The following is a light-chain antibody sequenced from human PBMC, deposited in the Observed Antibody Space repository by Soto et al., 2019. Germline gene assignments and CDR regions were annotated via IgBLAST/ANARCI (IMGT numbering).Light chain of an antibody. J-gene: IGKJ4*01. CDR2: KAS. Sequence: DIQMTQAPPSLSRSVGDRGTPTCRTSQTISSWLAWYQQKPGKAPKLLIYKASTLKSGVPSRFSGSGSGTEFTLTMGSLQPDDFATYSGQQGYSTPSLTFGGGTKVDIK. CDR1: QTISSW. CDR3: QQGYSTPSLT. V-gene: IGKV1-5*03.